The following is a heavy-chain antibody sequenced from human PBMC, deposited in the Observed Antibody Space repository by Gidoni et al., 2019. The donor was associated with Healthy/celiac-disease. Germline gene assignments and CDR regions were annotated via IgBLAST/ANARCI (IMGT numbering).Heavy chain of an antibody. CDR1: GFTFSSYA. J-gene: IGHJ4*02. CDR3: AREGYCSSTSCYREFDY. CDR2: ISYDGSNK. Sequence: QVQLVESGGGVVQPGRSLRLSCAASGFTFSSYAMHWVRQAPGKGLEWVAVISYDGSNKYYADSVKGRFTISRDNSKNTLYLQMNSLRAEDTAVYYCAREGYCSSTSCYREFDYWGQGTLVTVSS. V-gene: IGHV3-30-3*01. D-gene: IGHD2-2*02.